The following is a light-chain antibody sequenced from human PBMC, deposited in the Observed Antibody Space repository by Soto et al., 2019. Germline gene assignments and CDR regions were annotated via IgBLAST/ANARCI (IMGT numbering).Light chain of an antibody. CDR2: AAS. J-gene: IGKJ5*01. CDR1: QGINSW. V-gene: IGKV1-12*01. CDR3: QQANSFPIT. Sequence: DIQMTQSPSSVCAAVVDIVSIGVRASQGINSWLAWYQKKPGRAPKLLIYAASSLQNGVPSRFSGSESGTDFTLTISNLQPEDCAIYFCQQANSFPITFGQGTRLEIK.